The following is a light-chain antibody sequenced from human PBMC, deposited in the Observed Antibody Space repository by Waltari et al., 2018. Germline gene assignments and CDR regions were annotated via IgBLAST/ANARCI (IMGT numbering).Light chain of an antibody. Sequence: QSVLTQPPSASGTHGQRVTISCSGSSSTIGSNTVNWYQQLPGTAPKLLIFSNNQRPSGVPDRFSGSKSGTSASLAISGLQSEDEADYYCAAWDDSLNGPVFGGGTKLTVL. CDR2: SNN. J-gene: IGLJ2*01. CDR3: AAWDDSLNGPV. CDR1: SSTIGSNT. V-gene: IGLV1-44*01.